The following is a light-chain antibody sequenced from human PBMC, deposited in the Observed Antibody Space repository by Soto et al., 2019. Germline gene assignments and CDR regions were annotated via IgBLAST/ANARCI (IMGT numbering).Light chain of an antibody. V-gene: IGKV3-20*01. CDR1: QSVSSSY. CDR2: GAS. Sequence: EIVLTQSACTLSWSAGDRATLSCRASQSVSSSYLAWYQQKPGQAPRLLIYGASSRATGIPDRFSGSGYGTDFTLTISGLEPEDSAVYYCQQYGNSRGTFGQGTKVDIK. CDR3: QQYGNSRGT. J-gene: IGKJ1*01.